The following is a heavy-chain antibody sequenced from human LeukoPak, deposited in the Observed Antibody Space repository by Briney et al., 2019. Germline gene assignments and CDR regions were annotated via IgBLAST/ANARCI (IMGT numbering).Heavy chain of an antibody. Sequence: PSQTLSLTSTVSGGSISSGVYYWRWIRQPPGKGLEWIGYTYYSGSNYYKPSLKSRVTISVDTSKNQFSLKLSSVTAADTAVYYCARAQYYDFWSGYYTGGAFDIWGQGTMVTVSS. CDR2: TYYSGSN. CDR3: ARAQYYDFWSGYYTGGAFDI. J-gene: IGHJ3*02. V-gene: IGHV4-30-4*01. CDR1: GGSISSGVYY. D-gene: IGHD3-3*01.